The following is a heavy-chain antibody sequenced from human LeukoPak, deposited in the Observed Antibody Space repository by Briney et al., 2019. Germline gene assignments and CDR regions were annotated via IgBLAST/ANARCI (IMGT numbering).Heavy chain of an antibody. J-gene: IGHJ4*02. CDR1: GYTFTSYG. D-gene: IGHD3-10*01. CDR3: ARDLRVRGVIIIGY. CDR2: ISAYNGNT. V-gene: IGHV1-18*01. Sequence: ASVKVSCKASGYTFTSYGISWVRQAPGQGLEWMGWISAYNGNTNYAQKLQGRVTMTTDTSTSTAYMELRSLRSEDTAVYYCARDLRVRGVIIIGYWGQGTLVTVSS.